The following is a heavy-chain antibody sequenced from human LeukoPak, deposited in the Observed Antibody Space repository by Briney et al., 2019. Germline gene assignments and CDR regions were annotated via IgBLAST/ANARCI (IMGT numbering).Heavy chain of an antibody. CDR2: ISYDGSNK. V-gene: IGHV3-30*19. CDR3: ARERGGIQLWFNFDY. D-gene: IGHD5-18*01. J-gene: IGHJ4*02. Sequence: GGSLRLSCAASGFTFSSYGMHWVRQAPGKGLEWVAVISYDGSNKYYADSVKGRFTISRDNSKNTLYLQMNSLRAEDTAVYYCARERGGIQLWFNFDYWGQGTLVTVSS. CDR1: GFTFSSYG.